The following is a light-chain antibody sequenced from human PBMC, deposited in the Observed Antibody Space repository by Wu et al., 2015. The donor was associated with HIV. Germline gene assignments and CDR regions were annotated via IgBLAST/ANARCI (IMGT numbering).Light chain of an antibody. CDR1: QSVSNN. Sequence: EIVMTQSPATLSVSPRERVTLSCRASQSVSNNLAWYQQKPGQAPRLLIYGASTRATGVPVRFSGSGSGTEFTLTISSLQSEDLALYYCQQYNNWQTFGQGTKVEIK. CDR3: QQYNNWQT. CDR2: GAS. J-gene: IGKJ1*01. V-gene: IGKV3-15*01.